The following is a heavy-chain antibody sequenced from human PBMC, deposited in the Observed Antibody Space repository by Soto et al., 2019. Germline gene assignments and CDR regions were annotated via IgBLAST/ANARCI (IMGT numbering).Heavy chain of an antibody. D-gene: IGHD2-8*01. CDR1: GFTFRNNV. V-gene: IGHV3-23*01. CDR3: AKNGLDNSPSAIDS. Sequence: PGGSLRLSCAASGFTFRNNVLSWVRKAPGKALDWVSGITGSGRDTYYADSVKGRFTISRDNSKNMVFLQMNSLRAEDTALYYCAKNGLDNSPSAIDSWGPGTPVTVSS. CDR2: ITGSGRDT. J-gene: IGHJ4*02.